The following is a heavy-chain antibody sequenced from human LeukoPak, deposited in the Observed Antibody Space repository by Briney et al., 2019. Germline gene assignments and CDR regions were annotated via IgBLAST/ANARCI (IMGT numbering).Heavy chain of an antibody. CDR2: ISSSGSTI. Sequence: PGGSLRLSCAASGFTFSDHGMQWVRQAPGRGLEWVSFISSSGSTISYAGSVKGRFTISRDNAKNSLYLQMNSLRGEDTALYYCARDRSEDRFDYWGQGTLVTVSS. CDR1: GFTFSDHG. J-gene: IGHJ4*02. V-gene: IGHV3-48*03. D-gene: IGHD1-26*01. CDR3: ARDRSEDRFDY.